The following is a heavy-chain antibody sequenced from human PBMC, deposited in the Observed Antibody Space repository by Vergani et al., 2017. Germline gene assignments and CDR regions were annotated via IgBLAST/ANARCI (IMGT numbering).Heavy chain of an antibody. CDR3: ASDTHSGQRADR. CDR1: FDSIRNLY. J-gene: IGHJ5*02. V-gene: IGHV4-59*11. Sequence: QVHLQESGPGLVKPSQTLSLPCSVSFDSIRNLYCNWIRQPPGKGLEWIGSIHYSENTNYNPSLKTRVTISVDTSKNQFSLTLISVTAADTAVYYCASDTHSGQRADRWGQGILVTVTS. CDR2: IHYSENT. D-gene: IGHD6-19*01.